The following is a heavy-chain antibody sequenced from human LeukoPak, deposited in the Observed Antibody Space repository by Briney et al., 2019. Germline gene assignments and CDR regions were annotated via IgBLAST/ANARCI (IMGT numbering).Heavy chain of an antibody. CDR2: ITSYGGST. V-gene: IGHV3-64D*09. J-gene: IGHJ4*02. CDR3: VKPYGSGSYKY. CDR1: GFTFSIYA. D-gene: IGHD3-10*01. Sequence: GGSLRLSCSASGFTFSIYAMHWVRQAPGKGLEYVSLITSYGGSTYYADSVKGRFTISRDNSKNTVYLQMSSLRDEDTAVYYCVKPYGSGSYKYWGQGTPVTVSS.